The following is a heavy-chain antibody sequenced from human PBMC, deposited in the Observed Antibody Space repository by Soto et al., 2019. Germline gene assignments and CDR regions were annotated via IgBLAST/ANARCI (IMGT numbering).Heavy chain of an antibody. CDR2: IYYSGST. V-gene: IGHV4-39*01. J-gene: IGHJ4*02. CDR1: GGSISSSSYY. CDR3: ARSTVSSNSGNLDY. D-gene: IGHD2-2*01. Sequence: QLQLQESGPGLVKPSETLSLTCTVSGGSISSSSYYWGWIRQPPGKGLEWIGSIYYSGSTYYNPSLKSRVTISVDTSKNQFSLKLSSVTAADTAVYYCARSTVSSNSGNLDYWGQGTLVTVSS.